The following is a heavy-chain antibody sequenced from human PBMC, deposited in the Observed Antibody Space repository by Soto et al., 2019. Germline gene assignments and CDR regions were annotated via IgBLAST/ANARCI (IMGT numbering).Heavy chain of an antibody. CDR1: GGTFSSYA. CDR2: IIPIFGTA. J-gene: IGHJ4*02. D-gene: IGHD2-21*02. Sequence: QVQLVQSGAEVKKPGSSVKVSCKASGGTFSSYAISWVRQAPGQGLEWMGGIIPIFGTANYAQKFQGRVTITADESTSTAYMELSSLRSEDTAEYYCARVFPYCGGDCYYDYWGQGTLVTVSS. V-gene: IGHV1-69*01. CDR3: ARVFPYCGGDCYYDY.